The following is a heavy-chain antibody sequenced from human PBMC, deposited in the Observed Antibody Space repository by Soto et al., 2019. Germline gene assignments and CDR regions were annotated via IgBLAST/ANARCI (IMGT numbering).Heavy chain of an antibody. CDR2: IDPSDSYT. CDR1: GYSFTSYW. CDR3: ARHAGAPGLGYYYYGMDV. Sequence: LGESLKISCKGSGYSFTSYWISWVRQMPGKGLEWMGRIDPSDSYTNYSPSFQGHVTISADKSISTAYLQWSSLKASDTAMYYCARHAGAPGLGYYYYGMDVWGQGTTVTVSS. D-gene: IGHD1-26*01. J-gene: IGHJ6*02. V-gene: IGHV5-10-1*01.